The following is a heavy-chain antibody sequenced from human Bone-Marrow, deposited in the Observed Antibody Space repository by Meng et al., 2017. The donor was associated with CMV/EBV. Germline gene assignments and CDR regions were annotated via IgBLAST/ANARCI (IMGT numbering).Heavy chain of an antibody. D-gene: IGHD1-26*01. CDR2: TYYRSKWYN. Sequence: SNSAAWNWIRQSPTRGLEWLGRTYYRSKWYNDYAVSVKSRITINPDTSKNQFSLQLNSVTPEDTAVYYCARDPSVRYSGSYYPWFDYWGQGTLVTVSS. V-gene: IGHV6-1*01. CDR3: ARDPSVRYSGSYYPWFDY. CDR1: SNSAA. J-gene: IGHJ4*02.